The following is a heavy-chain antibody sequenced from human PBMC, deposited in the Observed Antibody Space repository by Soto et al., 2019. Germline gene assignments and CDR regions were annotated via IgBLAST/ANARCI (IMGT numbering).Heavy chain of an antibody. J-gene: IGHJ5*02. V-gene: IGHV1-2*04. CDR1: GYTFTGYY. Sequence: GASVKVSCKTCGYTFTGYYIHWVRQAPGQGLEWMGWINPHTGVTNYAQNFQGWVTMTRDTSISTVYMEMTRLKSDDTAVYYCARESGGVDGTLEPWGQGTLVTVSS. D-gene: IGHD5-12*01. CDR3: ARESGGVDGTLEP. CDR2: INPHTGVT.